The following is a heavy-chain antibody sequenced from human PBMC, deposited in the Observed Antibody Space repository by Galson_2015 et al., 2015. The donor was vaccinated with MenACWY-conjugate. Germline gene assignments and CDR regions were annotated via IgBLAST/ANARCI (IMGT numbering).Heavy chain of an antibody. CDR3: ASDILTDFDY. CDR1: GFTFRTYW. D-gene: IGHD3-9*01. CDR2: ITGDGTRT. Sequence: SLRLSCAASGFTFRTYWMHWVRQTPGKGLVWVSGITGDGTRTNYADSVKGRFTVSRDNAKNTLYLQMNNLRAEDTAVYCCASDILTDFDYWGQGTLVTVSS. J-gene: IGHJ4*02. V-gene: IGHV3-74*01.